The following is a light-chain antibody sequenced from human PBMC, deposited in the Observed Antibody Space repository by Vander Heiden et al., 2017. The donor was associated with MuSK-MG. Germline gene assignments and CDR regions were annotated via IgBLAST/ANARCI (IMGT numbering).Light chain of an antibody. CDR2: DNN. V-gene: IGLV1-40*01. CDR1: SSNIGAGYA. J-gene: IGLJ1*01. CDR3: QSYDSSLSDV. Sequence: QSVLPPPPSVSGAPGQRVTISCTGSSSNIGAGYAVHWYQQLPGTAPKLLIYDNNNRPSGVPDRFSGSKSGTSASLAITGRQAEDEADYYCQSYDSSLSDVFGTGTKITVL.